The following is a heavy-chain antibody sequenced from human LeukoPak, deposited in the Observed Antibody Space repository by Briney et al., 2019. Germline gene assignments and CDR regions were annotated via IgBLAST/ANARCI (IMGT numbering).Heavy chain of an antibody. J-gene: IGHJ4*02. D-gene: IGHD2-2*01. CDR1: GGSISSYYW. V-gene: IGHV2-5*08. CDR3: AHIRLWRTRDFDY. Sequence: TLSLTCTVSGGSISSYYWSWIRQPPGKGLEWLALIYWDDDKHYSPSLKNRLTITKDTSKNQVVLTMTNMDPMDTATYYCAHIRLWRTRDFDYWGQGTLVTVSS. CDR2: IYWDDDK.